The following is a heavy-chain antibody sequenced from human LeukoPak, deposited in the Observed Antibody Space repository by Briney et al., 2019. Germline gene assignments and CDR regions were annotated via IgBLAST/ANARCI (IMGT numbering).Heavy chain of an antibody. CDR2: FDPEDGET. Sequence: ASVKVSCKVSGYTLTELSMHWVRQAPGKGLEWMGGFDPEDGETIYAQKFQGRVTMTEDISTDTAYMELSSLRSEDTAVYCCATDEKSRGYYYGMDVWGQGTTVTVSS. D-gene: IGHD3-10*01. CDR3: ATDEKSRGYYYGMDV. CDR1: GYTLTELS. V-gene: IGHV1-24*01. J-gene: IGHJ6*02.